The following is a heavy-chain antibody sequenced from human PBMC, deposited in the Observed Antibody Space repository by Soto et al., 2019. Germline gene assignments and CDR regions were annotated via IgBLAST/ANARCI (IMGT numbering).Heavy chain of an antibody. J-gene: IGHJ6*02. CDR1: GGSFSPNY. CDR2: IYYSGST. Sequence: SETLSLTCTVSGGSFSPNYWAWIRQPPGKGLEWIGYIYYSGSTNYNPSLKSRVTISVDTSKNQFSLKLSSVTAADTAVYYCARDGTYYYDSSGYEYGMDVWGQGTTVTVSS. V-gene: IGHV4-59*01. D-gene: IGHD3-22*01. CDR3: ARDGTYYYDSSGYEYGMDV.